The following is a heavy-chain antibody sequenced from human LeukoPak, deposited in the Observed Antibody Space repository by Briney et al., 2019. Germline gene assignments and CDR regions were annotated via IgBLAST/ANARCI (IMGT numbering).Heavy chain of an antibody. CDR3: ARILFGEFNPFDY. V-gene: IGHV1-46*01. CDR2: ISPSGGST. CDR1: GYTFTSNY. Sequence: ASVKVSCKAFGYTFTSNYMHWVRQAPGQGPEWMGVISPSGGSTTYAQKFQGRVTLTRDTSISTAYMELSRLRSDDTAVYYCARILFGEFNPFDYWGQGTLVTVSS. D-gene: IGHD3-10*01. J-gene: IGHJ4*02.